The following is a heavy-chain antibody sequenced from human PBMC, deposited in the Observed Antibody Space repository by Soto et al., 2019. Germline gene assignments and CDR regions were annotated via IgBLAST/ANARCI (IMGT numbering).Heavy chain of an antibody. J-gene: IGHJ4*02. CDR3: AREPLGYCSSTSCNRVNYFDY. Sequence: SQTLSLTCAISGDSVSSNSAAWNWIRQSPSRGLEWLGRTYYRSKWYNDYAVSVKSRITINPDTSKNQFSLQLSSVTPEDTAVYYCAREPLGYCSSTSCNRVNYFDYRGQGTLVTVSS. CDR1: GDSVSSNSAA. CDR2: TYYRSKWYN. V-gene: IGHV6-1*01. D-gene: IGHD2-2*01.